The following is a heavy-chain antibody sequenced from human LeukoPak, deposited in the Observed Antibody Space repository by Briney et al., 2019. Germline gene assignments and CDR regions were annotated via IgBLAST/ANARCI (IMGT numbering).Heavy chain of an antibody. Sequence: PSETLSLTCTVSGGSISSYYWGWIRQPPGEGLEWIGYIYYSGSTNYNPSLKSRVTISVDTSKNQFSLKLSSVTAADTAVYYCARHLVSKSRHNYFDYWGQRTLVTVSS. V-gene: IGHV4-59*01. CDR2: IYYSGST. D-gene: IGHD3-9*01. CDR1: GGSISSYY. CDR3: ARHLVSKSRHNYFDY. J-gene: IGHJ4*02.